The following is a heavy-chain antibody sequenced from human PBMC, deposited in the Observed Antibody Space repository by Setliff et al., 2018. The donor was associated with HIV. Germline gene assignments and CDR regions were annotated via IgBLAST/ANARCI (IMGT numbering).Heavy chain of an antibody. CDR1: GDSVSSRSYY. CDR3: ARGVRDNSGWSSYYFDY. D-gene: IGHD6-19*01. V-gene: IGHV4-39*07. CDR2: IYYSGST. J-gene: IGHJ4*02. Sequence: PSETLSLTCTVSGDSVSSRSYYWGWIRQPPGKGLEWIGSIYYSGSTYYNPSLKSRVTISVDTSKKQFSLRLTSVTAADTAVYYCARGVRDNSGWSSYYFDYWGQGTLVTV.